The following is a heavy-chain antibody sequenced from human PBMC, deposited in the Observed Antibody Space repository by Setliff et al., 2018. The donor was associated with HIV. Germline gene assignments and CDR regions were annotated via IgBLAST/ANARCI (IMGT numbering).Heavy chain of an antibody. J-gene: IGHJ6*03. V-gene: IGHV1-2*02. CDR2: INPNSGGT. CDR3: ARGAWYTSGWHSSRYLDV. Sequence: ASVKVSCKASGVTFRRFAFSWVRQAPGQGLEWMGWINPNSGGTNYAQKFQGRVTMTRDTSISTAYMELSRLRSEDTAVYYCARGAWYTSGWHSSRYLDVWGKGTTVTVS. D-gene: IGHD6-25*01. CDR1: GVTFRRFA.